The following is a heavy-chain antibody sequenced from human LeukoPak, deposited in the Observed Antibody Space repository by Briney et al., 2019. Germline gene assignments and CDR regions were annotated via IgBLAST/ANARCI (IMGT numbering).Heavy chain of an antibody. J-gene: IGHJ4*02. D-gene: IGHD6-6*01. CDR1: GFTFSTYY. V-gene: IGHV3-23*01. Sequence: GGSLRLSCAASGFTFSTYYMSWVRQAPGRGLEWVSTISSTSGSTYYADSVKGRFTISRDNSKNTLYLQMNSLRAEDTAVYYCAKGQERTRIAARPSALDFWGQGTLVTVSS. CDR2: ISSTSGST. CDR3: AKGQERTRIAARPSALDF.